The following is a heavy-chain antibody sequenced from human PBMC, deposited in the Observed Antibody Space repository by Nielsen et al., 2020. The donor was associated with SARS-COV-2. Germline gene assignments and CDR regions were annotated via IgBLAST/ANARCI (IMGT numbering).Heavy chain of an antibody. CDR3: ATGRSDCVGGSCYSSVGFYYYNGMDV. CDR2: ISDRRSYT. D-gene: IGHD2-15*01. J-gene: IGHJ6*02. Sequence: GESLKISCAASGFSFGSYNMNWVRQAPGKGLEWVSSISDRRSYTYYADSVKGRFTISRDNAKNSLYLQMNSLRAEDSAVYYCATGRSDCVGGSCYSSVGFYYYNGMDVWGQGTTVTVSS. V-gene: IGHV3-21*04. CDR1: GFSFGSYN.